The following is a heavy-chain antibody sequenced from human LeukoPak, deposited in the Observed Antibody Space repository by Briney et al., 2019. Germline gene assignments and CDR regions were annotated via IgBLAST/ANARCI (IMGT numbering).Heavy chain of an antibody. D-gene: IGHD6-13*01. V-gene: IGHV5-10-1*01. Sequence: GESLKISCKGSGYSFTSYWISWVRQMPGKGLEWMGRIDPSDSYTNYSPSFQGHVTISADKSISTAYLQWSSVKASDTAMYYCARHGTGYSSSWYYYWGQGTLVTVSS. CDR1: GYSFTSYW. J-gene: IGHJ4*02. CDR2: IDPSDSYT. CDR3: ARHGTGYSSSWYYY.